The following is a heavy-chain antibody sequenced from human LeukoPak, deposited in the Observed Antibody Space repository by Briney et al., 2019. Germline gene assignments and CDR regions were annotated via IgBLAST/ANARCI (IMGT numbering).Heavy chain of an antibody. CDR1: GYSFTSYW. Sequence: GAFLKISFKGSGYSFTSYWIGWVRQMPGKGLESMGIIYPGDSDTRYSPSFHGHVTISTDKSIITAYLQRSSLNPSDTAMYYCARLDIEYSSPSLRYWRQGTLVTVSS. D-gene: IGHD6-6*01. J-gene: IGHJ4*02. CDR2: IYPGDSDT. V-gene: IGHV5-51*01. CDR3: ARLDIEYSSPSLRY.